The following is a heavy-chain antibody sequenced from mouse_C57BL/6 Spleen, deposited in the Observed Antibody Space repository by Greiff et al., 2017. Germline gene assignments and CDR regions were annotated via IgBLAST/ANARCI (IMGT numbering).Heavy chain of an antibody. CDR3: ARGANWDVDY. D-gene: IGHD4-1*01. CDR1: GYTFTSYW. J-gene: IGHJ2*01. CDR2: IHPNSGST. V-gene: IGHV1-64*01. Sequence: QVHVKQSGAELVKPGASVKLSCKASGYTFTSYWMHWVKQRPGQGLEWIGMIHPNSGSTNYNEKFKSKATLTVDKSSSTAYMQLSSLTSEDSAVYYCARGANWDVDYWGQGTTLTVSS.